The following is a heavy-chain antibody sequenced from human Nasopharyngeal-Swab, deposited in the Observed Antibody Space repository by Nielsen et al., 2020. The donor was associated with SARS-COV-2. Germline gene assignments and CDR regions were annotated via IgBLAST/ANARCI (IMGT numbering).Heavy chain of an antibody. CDR3: ARSIAAAVFDY. V-gene: IGHV1-46*01. Sequence: ASLLVSCNASCYTFTSYYMHSVRPAPGQGLEWMGIINPSGGSTSYAQKFQGRVTMTRDTSTSTVYMELSSLRSEDTAVYYCARSIAAAVFDYWGQGTLVTVSS. CDR2: INPSGGST. D-gene: IGHD6-13*01. CDR1: CYTFTSYY. J-gene: IGHJ4*02.